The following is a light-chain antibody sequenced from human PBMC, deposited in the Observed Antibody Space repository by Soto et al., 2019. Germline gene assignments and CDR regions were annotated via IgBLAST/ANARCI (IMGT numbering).Light chain of an antibody. V-gene: IGKV1-5*03. CDR3: QHYNSYSEA. CDR1: QTVSSW. J-gene: IGKJ1*01. Sequence: TPLTLSPSSGATPFGGSVTSTCRASQTVSSWLAWYQQKPGKAPKLLIYEASTLKSGVPSRFSGSGSGTEFTLTISSLQPDDFATYYCQHYNSYSEAFGQGTKVDIK. CDR2: EAS.